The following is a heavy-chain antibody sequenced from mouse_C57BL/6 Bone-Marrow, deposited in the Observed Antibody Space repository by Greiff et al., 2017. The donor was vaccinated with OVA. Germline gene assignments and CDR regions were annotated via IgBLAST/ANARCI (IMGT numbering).Heavy chain of an antibody. V-gene: IGHV2-2*01. CDR2: IWSGGST. D-gene: IGHD2-4*01. J-gene: IGHJ4*01. CDR1: GFSLTSYG. CDR3: ARNGGYDYDEKGYAMDY. Sequence: QVQLKQSGPGLVQPSQRLSITCTVSGFSLTSYGVHWVRQSPGKGLEWLGVIWSGGSTDYNAAFISRLSISKDNSKSQVFFKMNSLQADDTAIYYCARNGGYDYDEKGYAMDYWGQGTSVTVSS.